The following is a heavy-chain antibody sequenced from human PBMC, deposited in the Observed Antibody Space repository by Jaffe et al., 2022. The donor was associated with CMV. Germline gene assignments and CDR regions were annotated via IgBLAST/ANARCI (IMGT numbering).Heavy chain of an antibody. V-gene: IGHV3-9*01. Sequence: EVQLVESGGGLVQPGRSLRLSCAASGFTFDDYAMHWVRQAPGKGLEWVSGISWNSGSIGYADSVKGRFTISRDNAKNSLYLQMNSLRAEDTALYYCAKDSGGSSLTYWGQGTLVTVSS. D-gene: IGHD2-15*01. J-gene: IGHJ4*02. CDR3: AKDSGGSSLTY. CDR1: GFTFDDYA. CDR2: ISWNSGSI.